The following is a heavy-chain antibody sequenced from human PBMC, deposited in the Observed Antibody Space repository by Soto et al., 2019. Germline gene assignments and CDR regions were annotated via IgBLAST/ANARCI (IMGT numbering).Heavy chain of an antibody. CDR2: IYFSGST. D-gene: IGHD2-15*01. Sequence: PSETLSLTCTVSGGSISSNYWSWIRQPPGKGLEWIGNIYFSGSTNYNPSLKSRVTISVDTSMHQFSLKLSSVTAADTAVYYCARGTKGYCTGGSCSNFDYWGKGTMVSVSS. CDR1: GGSISSNY. CDR3: ARGTKGYCTGGSCSNFDY. J-gene: IGHJ4*02. V-gene: IGHV4-59*01.